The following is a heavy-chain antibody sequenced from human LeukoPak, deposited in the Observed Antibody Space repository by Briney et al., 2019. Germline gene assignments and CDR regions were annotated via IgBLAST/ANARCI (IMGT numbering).Heavy chain of an antibody. CDR3: AKGGSGWYPYYYGMDV. J-gene: IGHJ6*02. CDR2: ISSRSDYI. V-gene: IGHV3-23*01. D-gene: IGHD6-19*01. CDR1: GFTFSSFT. Sequence: GGSLRLSCAASGFTFSSFTMSWVRQAPGKGLEWVSCISSRSDYIYYADSVKGRFTISRDNSKTALYLQMNSLRAEDTAVYYCAKGGSGWYPYYYGMDVWGQGTTVTVSS.